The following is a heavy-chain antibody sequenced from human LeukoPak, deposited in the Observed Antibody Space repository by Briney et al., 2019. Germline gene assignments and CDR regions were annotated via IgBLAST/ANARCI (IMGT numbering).Heavy chain of an antibody. J-gene: IGHJ4*02. Sequence: GGSLRLSCTASGFTFSSYSMNWVRQAPGKGLEWVSYISSSSSNIFYADSFKGRFTISRDNAQNTLYLQMNSLRAEDTAVYYCARAVLRFLSESPGGWYFDYWGQGTLVTVSS. D-gene: IGHD3-3*01. CDR3: ARAVLRFLSESPGGWYFDY. CDR2: ISSSSSNI. V-gene: IGHV3-21*01. CDR1: GFTFSSYS.